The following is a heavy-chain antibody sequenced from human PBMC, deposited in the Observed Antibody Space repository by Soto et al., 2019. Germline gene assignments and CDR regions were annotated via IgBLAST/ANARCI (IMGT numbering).Heavy chain of an antibody. Sequence: GGSLRLSCAASGFTFSSYGMHWVRQAPGKGLEWVAVISYDGSNKYYADSVKGRFTISRDNSKNTLYLQMNSLRAEDTAVYYCAKDFHDFWSGYYTSFFDYWGQGTLVTVSS. D-gene: IGHD3-3*01. CDR1: GFTFSSYG. V-gene: IGHV3-30*18. CDR2: ISYDGSNK. CDR3: AKDFHDFWSGYYTSFFDY. J-gene: IGHJ4*02.